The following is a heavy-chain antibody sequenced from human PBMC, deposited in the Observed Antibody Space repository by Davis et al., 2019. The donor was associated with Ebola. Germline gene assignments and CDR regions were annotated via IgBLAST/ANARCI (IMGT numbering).Heavy chain of an antibody. CDR2: IIPIFGTA. J-gene: IGHJ4*02. Sequence: SVKVSCKASGGTFSSYAISWVRQAPGQGLEWMGGIIPIFGTANYAQKFQGRVTITADKSTSTAYMELSSLRSEDTAVYYCARDREAEDYFDYWGQGTLVTVSS. CDR1: GGTFSSYA. D-gene: IGHD3-10*01. V-gene: IGHV1-69*06. CDR3: ARDREAEDYFDY.